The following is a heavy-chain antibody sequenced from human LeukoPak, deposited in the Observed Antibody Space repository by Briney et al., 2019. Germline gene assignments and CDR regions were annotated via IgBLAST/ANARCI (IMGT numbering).Heavy chain of an antibody. J-gene: IGHJ4*02. Sequence: GGSLRLSCVASGFTLSSYAMHWVRQAPGKGLEWVAFIRYDGSLKNYADSVKGRFTISRDYSKNTLYLQMNSLRGGDTAVYYCANLPLYDSSGPEDYWGQGTLVTVSS. CDR2: IRYDGSLK. CDR1: GFTLSSYA. CDR3: ANLPLYDSSGPEDY. V-gene: IGHV3-30*02. D-gene: IGHD3-22*01.